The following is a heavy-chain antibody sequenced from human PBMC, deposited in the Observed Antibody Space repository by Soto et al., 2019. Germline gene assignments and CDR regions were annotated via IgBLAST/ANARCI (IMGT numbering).Heavy chain of an antibody. Sequence: GASVKVSCKASGHKVINYFVHWVRQAPGQGLEWLGKIIPMFGTARNAQKFQGRVIVSAEESTTTAYMELSSLTSEDTAVYYCALGSSTWQVWSIGSLNRRLGSSWFDPWGQGTLVTVSS. CDR1: GHKVINYF. V-gene: IGHV1-69*13. D-gene: IGHD3-16*01. CDR3: ALGSSTWQVWSIGSLNRRLGSSWFDP. J-gene: IGHJ5*02. CDR2: IIPMFGTA.